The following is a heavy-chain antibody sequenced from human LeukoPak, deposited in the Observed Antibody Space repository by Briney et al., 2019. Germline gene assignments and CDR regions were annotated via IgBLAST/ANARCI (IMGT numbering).Heavy chain of an antibody. V-gene: IGHV3-30-3*01. Sequence: GGSLRLSCAASGFTFSAFNMHWVRQAPGKGLEWVAIISHHGDTAHYADSLKGRFTISRDNSKNTVDLQMNSLRVEDTAIYYCARDFSWAFDYWAREPWSPSPQ. CDR1: GFTFSAFN. CDR2: ISHHGDTA. D-gene: IGHD3-16*01. J-gene: IGHJ4*02. CDR3: ARDFSWAFDY.